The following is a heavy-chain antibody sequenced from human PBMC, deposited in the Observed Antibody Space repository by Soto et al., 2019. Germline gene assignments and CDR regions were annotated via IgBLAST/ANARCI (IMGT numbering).Heavy chain of an antibody. CDR2: IIPIFGTA. D-gene: IGHD2-15*01. CDR3: AREENMYCSGGSCHLYTDSYGMHV. V-gene: IGHV1-69*06. CDR1: GCTFSSYA. Sequence: SVRGSWNDSGCTFSSYAISWVRQAPGQGLEWMGGIIPIFGTANYAQKFQGRVTITADKSTSTAYMELSRLRSEDKAVYYCAREENMYCSGGSCHLYTDSYGMHVWGQGATVTVYS. J-gene: IGHJ6*02.